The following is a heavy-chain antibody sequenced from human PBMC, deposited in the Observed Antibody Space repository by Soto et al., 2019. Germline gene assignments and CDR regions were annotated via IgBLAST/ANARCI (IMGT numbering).Heavy chain of an antibody. Sequence: HPGGSLRLSCAASGFTFSSYAMSWVRQAPGKGLEWVSAISGSGGSTYYADSVKGRFTISRDNSKNTLYLQMNSLRAEDTAVYYCAKDRSFILTGYYPPPGGFDPWGQGTLVTVSS. CDR3: AKDRSFILTGYYPPPGGFDP. V-gene: IGHV3-23*01. D-gene: IGHD3-9*01. J-gene: IGHJ5*02. CDR2: ISGSGGST. CDR1: GFTFSSYA.